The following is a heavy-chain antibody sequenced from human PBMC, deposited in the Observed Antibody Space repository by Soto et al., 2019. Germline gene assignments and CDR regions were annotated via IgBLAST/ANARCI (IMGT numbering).Heavy chain of an antibody. D-gene: IGHD3-22*01. Sequence: ASVKVSCKASGYTFTGYYMHWVRQAPGQGLEWMGWINPNSGGTNYAQKFQGWVTMTRDTSISTAYMELNSLRAEDTAIYYCAKDQSNSNPLYYFDFWGPGTLVTVSS. CDR2: INPNSGGT. CDR3: AKDQSNSNPLYYFDF. J-gene: IGHJ4*02. CDR1: GYTFTGYY. V-gene: IGHV1-2*04.